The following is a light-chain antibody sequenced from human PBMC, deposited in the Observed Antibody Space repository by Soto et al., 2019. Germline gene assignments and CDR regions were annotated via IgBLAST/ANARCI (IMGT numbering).Light chain of an antibody. Sequence: DIQMTQSPSSVSASVGDRVTITCRASEGINSWLAWYQQKPGKAPKLLIYAASSLQSGVPSRFSGSGYGTDFALTISSLQPEDFATYYCQQANNFPWTFGQGPKVEIK. CDR3: QQANNFPWT. V-gene: IGKV1-12*01. CDR1: EGINSW. CDR2: AAS. J-gene: IGKJ1*01.